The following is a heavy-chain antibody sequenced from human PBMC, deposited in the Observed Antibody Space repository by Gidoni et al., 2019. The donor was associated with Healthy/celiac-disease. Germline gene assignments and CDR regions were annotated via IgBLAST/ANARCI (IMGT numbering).Heavy chain of an antibody. CDR3: ARDIDYYGSGSYDAFDI. CDR2: ISSSSSYI. CDR1: GFTFSSYS. J-gene: IGHJ3*02. D-gene: IGHD3-10*01. Sequence: EVQLVESGGGLVKPGGSLRLSCAASGFTFSSYSMNWVRQAPGKGLEWVSSISSSSSYIYYADSVKGRFTISRDNAKNSLYLQMNSLRAEDTAVYYCARDIDYYGSGSYDAFDIWGQGTMVTVSS. V-gene: IGHV3-21*01.